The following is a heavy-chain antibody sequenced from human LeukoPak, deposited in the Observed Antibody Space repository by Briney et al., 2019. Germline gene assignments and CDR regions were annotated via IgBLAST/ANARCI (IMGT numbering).Heavy chain of an antibody. V-gene: IGHV3-53*05. Sequence: GGSLRLSCAASEFTVSTNYMIWVRQAPGKGPEWVSAIYAGGDTYYADSVKGRFTISRDNSKNTLYLQMNSLTAEDTAVYYCAKPIPRFHYYYGMDVWGQGTTVTVSS. CDR2: IYAGGDT. J-gene: IGHJ6*02. CDR1: EFTVSTNY. CDR3: AKPIPRFHYYYGMDV. D-gene: IGHD1-14*01.